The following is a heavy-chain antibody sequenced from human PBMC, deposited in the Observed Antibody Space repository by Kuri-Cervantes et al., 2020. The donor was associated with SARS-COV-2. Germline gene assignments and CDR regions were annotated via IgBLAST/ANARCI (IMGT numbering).Heavy chain of an antibody. CDR2: IRSKAYGGTT. V-gene: IGHV3-49*04. CDR3: TRDDFWSGYYFDY. Sequence: GGSLRLSCTASGFTFGAYAMSWVRQAPGKGREWVGFIRSKAYGGTTEYAASVKGRFTISRDDSKSIAYLQMNSLKTEDTAVYYCTRDDFWSGYYFDYWGQGTLVTVSS. J-gene: IGHJ4*02. D-gene: IGHD3-3*01. CDR1: GFTFGAYA.